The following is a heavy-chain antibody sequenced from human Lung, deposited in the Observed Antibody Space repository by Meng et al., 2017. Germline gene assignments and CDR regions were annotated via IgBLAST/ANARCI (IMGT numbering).Heavy chain of an antibody. CDR2: IRGDGGSI. CDR3: ARESGYFEY. J-gene: IGHJ4*02. CDR1: GFTFRSYW. V-gene: IGHV3-74*03. Sequence: VLLGEAGGGLGRRGGALISSCAASGFTFRSYWMHWVRQVPGKGLVWVSRIRGDGGSIVYADSVKGRFTISRDNAKNTLFLQMNSLRAEDTAVYYCARESGYFEYWGQGILVTVSS.